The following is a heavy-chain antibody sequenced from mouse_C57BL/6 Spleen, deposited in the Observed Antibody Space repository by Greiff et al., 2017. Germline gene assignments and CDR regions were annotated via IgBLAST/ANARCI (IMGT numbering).Heavy chain of an antibody. D-gene: IGHD2-4*01. CDR2: INPGSGGT. Sequence: QVQLQQSGAELVRPGTSVKVSCKASGYAFTNYLIEWVKQRPGQGLEWIGVINPGSGGTNYNEKFKGKATLTADKSSSTAYMQLSSLTSEDSAVYFCARWNDYDDGTSYYFDYGGQGTTLTVSS. CDR1: GYAFTNYL. CDR3: ARWNDYDDGTSYYFDY. V-gene: IGHV1-54*01. J-gene: IGHJ2*01.